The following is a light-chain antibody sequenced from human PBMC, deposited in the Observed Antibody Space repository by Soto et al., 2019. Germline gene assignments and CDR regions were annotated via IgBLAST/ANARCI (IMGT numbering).Light chain of an antibody. V-gene: IGKV3-11*01. CDR2: DAS. Sequence: EIVMTQSPGTLSVSPGERATLSCRASQSVSSYLAWYQQKPGQAPRLLIYDASNRATGIPARFSGSGSGTDFTLTISSLEPEDFAVYYRQQRSRWPPITFGQGTRLEI. CDR3: QQRSRWPPIT. J-gene: IGKJ5*01. CDR1: QSVSSY.